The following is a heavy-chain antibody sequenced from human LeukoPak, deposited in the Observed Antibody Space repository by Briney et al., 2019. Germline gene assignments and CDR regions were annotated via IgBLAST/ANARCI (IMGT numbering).Heavy chain of an antibody. J-gene: IGHJ4*02. Sequence: PGGSLRLSCAASGFTFSSYWMHWVRQAPGKGLVWVSHINSDGTSTSYADSVKGRFTISRDNAKNTVYLQMNSLRAEDTAVYYCASGKGYSGYVGSFDYWGQGTLVTVSS. D-gene: IGHD5-12*01. CDR1: GFTFSSYW. CDR2: INSDGTST. CDR3: ASGKGYSGYVGSFDY. V-gene: IGHV3-74*01.